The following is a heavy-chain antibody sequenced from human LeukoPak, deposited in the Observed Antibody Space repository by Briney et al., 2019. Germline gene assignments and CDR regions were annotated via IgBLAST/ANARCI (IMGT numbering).Heavy chain of an antibody. CDR3: AESGSPSGYYYFDY. V-gene: IGHV3-23*01. CDR1: GFTFSSYV. D-gene: IGHD5-12*01. CDR2: ISGSGAGT. J-gene: IGHJ4*02. Sequence: GGSLRLSCAASGFTFSSYVLSWVRQAPGKGLEWVSAISGSGAGTHYADSVKGRLTISRDNSKNTLYLQMYSLRAEDTAVYHCAESGSPSGYYYFDYWGQGTLVTVSS.